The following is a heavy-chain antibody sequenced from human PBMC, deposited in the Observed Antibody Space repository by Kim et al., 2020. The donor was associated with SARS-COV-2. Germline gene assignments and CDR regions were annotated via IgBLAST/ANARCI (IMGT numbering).Heavy chain of an antibody. CDR3: ARLIKWVGWFGEVKYYYFDY. D-gene: IGHD3-10*01. CDR1: GGSFSGYY. CDR2: INHSGST. J-gene: IGHJ4*02. V-gene: IGHV4-34*01. Sequence: SETLSLTCAVYGGSFSGYYWSWIRQPPGKGLEWIGEINHSGSTNYNPYLKSRVTISVDTSKNQFSLKLSSVTAADTAVYYCARLIKWVGWFGEVKYYYFDYWGQGTLVTVSS.